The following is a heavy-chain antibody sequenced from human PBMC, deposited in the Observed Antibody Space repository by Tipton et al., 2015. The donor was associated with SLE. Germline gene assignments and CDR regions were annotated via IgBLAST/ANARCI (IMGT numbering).Heavy chain of an antibody. CDR2: IDDSGST. Sequence: TLSLTCTVSGGSISDYYWSWIRQPPGKGLEWIGYIDDSGSTNYNPSLKNRVTISVDTTKNQFSLKLSAVTAADTAVYYCARGWGYRNYWGQGTLVTVSS. CDR1: GGSISDYY. CDR3: ARGWGYRNY. J-gene: IGHJ4*02. D-gene: IGHD5-24*01. V-gene: IGHV4-59*01.